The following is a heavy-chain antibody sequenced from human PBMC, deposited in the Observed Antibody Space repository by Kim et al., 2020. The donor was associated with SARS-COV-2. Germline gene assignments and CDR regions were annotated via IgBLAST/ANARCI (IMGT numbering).Heavy chain of an antibody. Sequence: GGSLRLSCAASGFAFSNDAMSWVRQAPGKGLEWVSGMSGMSGSGATTYYADAVKGRFTVSRDNSKNTLFLQMNSLRAEDTAMSYCKNGGVGTNYHYFDYWGQGTLVTVSS. CDR2: MSGMSGSGATT. J-gene: IGHJ4*02. D-gene: IGHD2-21*02. CDR1: GFAFSNDA. V-gene: IGHV3-23*01. CDR3: KNGGVGTNYHYFDY.